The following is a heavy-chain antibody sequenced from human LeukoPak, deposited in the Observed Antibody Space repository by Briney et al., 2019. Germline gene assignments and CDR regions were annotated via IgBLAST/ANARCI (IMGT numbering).Heavy chain of an antibody. V-gene: IGHV3-9*01. CDR2: ISWNSGSI. CDR3: AKDKGSSSWYQKFGDAFDI. D-gene: IGHD6-13*01. CDR1: GFTFDDYA. Sequence: SLRLSCAASGFTFDDYAMHWVRQAPGKGLEWVSGISWNSGSIGYVDSVKGRFTFSRDNAKNSLYLQMNSLRAEDTALYYCAKDKGSSSWYQKFGDAFDIWGQGTVVTVSS. J-gene: IGHJ3*02.